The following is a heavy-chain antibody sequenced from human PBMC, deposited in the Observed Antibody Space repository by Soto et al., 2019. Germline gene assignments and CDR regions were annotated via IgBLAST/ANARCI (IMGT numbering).Heavy chain of an antibody. V-gene: IGHV3-30-3*01. CDR2: ISYDGSNK. J-gene: IGHJ6*02. Sequence: PGGSLRLSCAASGFTFSSYAMHWVRQAPGKGLGWVAVISYDGSNKYYADSVKGRFTISRDNSKNTLYLQMNSLRAEDTAVYYCASQEGPDYYYYGMDVWGQGTTVTVSS. CDR1: GFTFSSYA. CDR3: ASQEGPDYYYYGMDV.